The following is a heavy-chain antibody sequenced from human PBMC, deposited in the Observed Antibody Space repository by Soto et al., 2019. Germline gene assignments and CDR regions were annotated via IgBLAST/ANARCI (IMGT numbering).Heavy chain of an antibody. CDR1: GDSVSSNSAA. Sequence: SQTLSLTCAISGDSVSSNSAAWNWVRQSPSRGLEWLGRTYYRSKWKTDYAVSVRGRITINPDTSKNQFSLQLDSVTPGDTAVYYCARGDVIDIWGRGTMVTVSS. CDR3: ARGDVIDI. CDR2: TYYRSKWKT. J-gene: IGHJ3*02. V-gene: IGHV6-1*01.